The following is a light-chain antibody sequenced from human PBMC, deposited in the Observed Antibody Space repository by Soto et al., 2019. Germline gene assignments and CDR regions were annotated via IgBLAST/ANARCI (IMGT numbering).Light chain of an antibody. Sequence: QSVLTQPASVSGSPGQSIAISCTGTSSDVGGYNYVSWYQQHPGKTPNLMIYDVSNRPSGVSNRFSGSKSGNTASLTISGFQAEDEADYYCSSYTSSSTWVFCGGTKLTVL. CDR3: SSYTSSSTWV. J-gene: IGLJ3*02. CDR2: DVS. CDR1: SSDVGGYNY. V-gene: IGLV2-14*01.